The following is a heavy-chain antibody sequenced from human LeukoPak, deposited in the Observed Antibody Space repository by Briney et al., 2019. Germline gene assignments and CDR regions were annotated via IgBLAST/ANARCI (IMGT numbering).Heavy chain of an antibody. Sequence: GGSLRLSCVASGLTFSSHAMTWVRQAPGKGLEWVAVISYDGSNKYYADSVKGRFTISRDNSKNTLYLQMNSLRAEDTAVYYCARGWDSPDYWGQGTLVTVSS. V-gene: IGHV3-30-3*01. CDR2: ISYDGSNK. CDR3: ARGWDSPDY. J-gene: IGHJ4*02. D-gene: IGHD1-26*01. CDR1: GLTFSSHA.